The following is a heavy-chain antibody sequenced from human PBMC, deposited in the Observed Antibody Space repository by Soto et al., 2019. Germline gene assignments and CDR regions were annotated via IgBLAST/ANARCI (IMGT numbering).Heavy chain of an antibody. J-gene: IGHJ4*02. CDR3: ARGVYSSSFFYFDY. D-gene: IGHD6-6*01. CDR2: INSDGSST. Sequence: GGSLRLSCAASGFTFSSYWMHWVRQAPGKGLVWVSRINSDGSSTSYADSVKGRFTISRDNAKNTLYLQMNSLRAGDTAVYYCARGVYSSSFFYFDYWGQGTLVTVSS. CDR1: GFTFSSYW. V-gene: IGHV3-74*01.